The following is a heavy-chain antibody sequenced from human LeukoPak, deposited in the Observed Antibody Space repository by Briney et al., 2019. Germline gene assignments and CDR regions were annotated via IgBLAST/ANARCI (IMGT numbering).Heavy chain of an antibody. CDR1: GFTFRNYA. D-gene: IGHD4-17*01. V-gene: IGHV3-23*01. CDR2: ISGSGGGA. J-gene: IGHJ4*02. CDR3: AKNLESFGDSATDY. Sequence: GSLRLSCTASGFTFRNYAMNWVRQAPGKGLEWVSSISGSGGGANYADSVKGRFTISRDNSKNTLYVQMNSLRAEDTAVYYCAKNLESFGDSATDYWGQGTLVTVSS.